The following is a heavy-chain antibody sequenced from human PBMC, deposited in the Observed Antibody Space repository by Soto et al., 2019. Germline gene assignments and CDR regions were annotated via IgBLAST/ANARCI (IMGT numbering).Heavy chain of an antibody. CDR2: IYPGDSDT. CDR1: GYSFTSYW. D-gene: IGHD6-13*01. CDR3: ARTSSAGKYYSGMDV. V-gene: IGHV5-51*01. Sequence: GESLKISCKASGYSFTSYWIGWLRQMPEKGLEWMGIIYPGDSDTRYSPSFQGQVTISADKSISTAYLQWSSLKASDTSMYYFARTSSAGKYYSGMDVWGQGTTVTVSS. J-gene: IGHJ6*02.